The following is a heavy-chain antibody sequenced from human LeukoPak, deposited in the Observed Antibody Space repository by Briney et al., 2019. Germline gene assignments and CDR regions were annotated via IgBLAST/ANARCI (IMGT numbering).Heavy chain of an antibody. CDR3: AKAAAAPGFDF. J-gene: IGHJ4*02. Sequence: GGSLRLSCAASGFTVSSNYMSWVRQAPGKGLEWVSVIYSGGSTYYADSVKGRFTISRDNSKNTTYLQMNSLRAEDTALYYCAKAAAAPGFDFWGQGTLVTVSS. D-gene: IGHD6-13*01. CDR1: GFTVSSNY. CDR2: IYSGGST. V-gene: IGHV3-53*01.